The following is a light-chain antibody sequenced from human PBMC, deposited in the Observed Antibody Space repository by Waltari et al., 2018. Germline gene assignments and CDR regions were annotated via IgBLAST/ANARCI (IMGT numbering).Light chain of an antibody. CDR3: QQYNTYPGT. CDR2: QAS. V-gene: IGKV1-5*01. J-gene: IGKJ1*01. Sequence: DIEMTQSPSTLSASVGDRVTITCRAGQTVSNFLAWYQQKPGKAPKLLIHQASTLERGVPSRFSGSGFGTEFTLTIDSLQPDDFSTYYCQQYNTYPGTFGQGTRVAI. CDR1: QTVSNF.